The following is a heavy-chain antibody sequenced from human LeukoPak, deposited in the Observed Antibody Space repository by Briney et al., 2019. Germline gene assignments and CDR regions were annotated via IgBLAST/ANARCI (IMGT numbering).Heavy chain of an antibody. V-gene: IGHV1-46*01. CDR2: INPSGGST. Sequence: ASVKVSCKASGYTFTGYYMHWVRQAPGQGLEWRGMINPSGGSTSYAQKFQGRVTMTRDMSTSTDYMELSSLRSEDTAVYYCARDNSVGDTAWWFDPWGQGTLVTVSS. J-gene: IGHJ5*02. CDR1: GYTFTGYY. CDR3: ARDNSVGDTAWWFDP. D-gene: IGHD1-26*01.